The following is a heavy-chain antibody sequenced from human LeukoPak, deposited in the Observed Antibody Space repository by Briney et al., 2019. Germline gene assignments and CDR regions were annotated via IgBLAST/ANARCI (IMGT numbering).Heavy chain of an antibody. CDR1: GYTFTSYD. V-gene: IGHV1-8*03. CDR3: AISYYYDSSGYPNDAFDI. Sequence: GASVKVSCKASGYTFTSYDINWVRQATGQGLEWMGWMNPNGGNTGYAQKFQGRVTITRNTSISTAYMELSSLRSEDTAVYYCAISYYYDSSGYPNDAFDIWGQGTMVTVS. J-gene: IGHJ3*02. D-gene: IGHD3-22*01. CDR2: MNPNGGNT.